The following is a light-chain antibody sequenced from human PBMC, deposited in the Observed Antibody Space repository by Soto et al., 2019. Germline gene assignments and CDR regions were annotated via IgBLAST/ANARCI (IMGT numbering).Light chain of an antibody. J-gene: IGKJ3*01. CDR2: AAS. CDR3: QQTYSTPFT. Sequence: DIQMTQSPSSLSASVGDRVTITCRASQSISSHLNWYQQKPGKAPKLLINAASSLQSGVPSRFSGSGSGTDFTLTISNLQPEDFATYYCQQTYSTPFTFGPGTKVDIK. V-gene: IGKV1-39*01. CDR1: QSISSH.